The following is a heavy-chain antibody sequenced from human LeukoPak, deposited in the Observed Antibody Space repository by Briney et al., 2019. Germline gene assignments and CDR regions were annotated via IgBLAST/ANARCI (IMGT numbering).Heavy chain of an antibody. CDR3: ARGRSFFDY. J-gene: IGHJ4*02. Sequence: ASVKVSCKVSGYTLTELSMHWVRQATGQGLEWMGWMNPNSGNTGYAQKFQGRVTITRNTSISTAYMELSSLRSEDTAVYYCARGRSFFDYWGQGTLVTVSS. CDR2: MNPNSGNT. V-gene: IGHV1-8*03. CDR1: GYTLTELS. D-gene: IGHD3-10*01.